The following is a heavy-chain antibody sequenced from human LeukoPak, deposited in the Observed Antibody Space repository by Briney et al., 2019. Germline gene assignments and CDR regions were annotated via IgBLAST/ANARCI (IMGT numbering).Heavy chain of an antibody. J-gene: IGHJ4*02. CDR3: ARDIGGSYSAIDY. D-gene: IGHD1-26*01. V-gene: IGHV3-21*05. CDR2: ISGSGSDI. Sequence: PGGSLRLSCAGSGFTFSFYSLNWVRQAPGRGLEWVSFISGSGSDIFYADSAKGRFTISRDNAKNSVSLQMDSLRGDDTAVYYCARDIGGSYSAIDYWGQGTLVTVSS. CDR1: GFTFSFYS.